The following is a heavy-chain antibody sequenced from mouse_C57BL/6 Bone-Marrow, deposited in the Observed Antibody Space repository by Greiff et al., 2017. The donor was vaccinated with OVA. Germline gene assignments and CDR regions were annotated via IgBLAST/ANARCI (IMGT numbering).Heavy chain of an antibody. Sequence: VQLQQSGAELMKPGASVKLSCKATGYTFTGYWIEWVKQRPGHGLEWIGEILPGSGRTNYNEKFKGKATFTADTSSNTAYMQLSSLTTEDSVMYCCARSGYYYGSREYGGYYFDYWGQGTTLTVSS. CDR3: ARSGYYYGSREYGGYYFDY. D-gene: IGHD1-1*01. CDR1: GYTFTGYW. J-gene: IGHJ2*01. V-gene: IGHV1-9*01. CDR2: ILPGSGRT.